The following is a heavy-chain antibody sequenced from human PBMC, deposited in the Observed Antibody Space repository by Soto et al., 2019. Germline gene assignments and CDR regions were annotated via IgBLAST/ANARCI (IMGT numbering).Heavy chain of an antibody. J-gene: IGHJ5*02. Sequence: QVQLVQSGAEVKKPGASVKVSCKASGYTFTSHDINWVRQATGQRPEWMGWMNPNSGNTGYAQKFKGRVTMTRDTSLSTAYMELSSLTSEDTAVYYCARDIGGGSGYGDYFDPWGQGTLVTVSS. V-gene: IGHV1-8*01. D-gene: IGHD4-17*01. CDR1: GYTFTSHD. CDR2: MNPNSGNT. CDR3: ARDIGGGSGYGDYFDP.